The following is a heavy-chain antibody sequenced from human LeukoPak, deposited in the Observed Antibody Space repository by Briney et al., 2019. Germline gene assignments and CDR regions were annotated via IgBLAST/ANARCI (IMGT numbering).Heavy chain of an antibody. CDR3: ALYYGDPYLDY. CDR1: GGTFSSYA. D-gene: IGHD3-3*01. Sequence: SVKVSCKASGGTFSSYAISWVRQAPGQGLEWMGGIIPIFGTANYAQKFQGRVTITADKSTSTAYMELSSLRSEDTAVYYCALYYGDPYLDYWGQGTLVTVSS. J-gene: IGHJ4*02. V-gene: IGHV1-69*06. CDR2: IIPIFGTA.